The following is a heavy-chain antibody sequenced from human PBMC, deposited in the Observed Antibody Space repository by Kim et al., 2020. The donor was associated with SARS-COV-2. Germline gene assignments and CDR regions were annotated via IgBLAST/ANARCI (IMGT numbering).Heavy chain of an antibody. CDR1: GGTFSSYA. CDR3: ARVINTKGYSGYDSQVYYYYYGMDV. CDR2: IIPIFGTA. Sequence: SVKVSCKASGGTFSSYAISWVRQAPGQGLEWMGGIIPIFGTANSAQKFQGRVTITADESTSTAYMELSSLRSEDTAVYYCARVINTKGYSGYDSQVYYYYYGMDVWGQGTTVTVAS. D-gene: IGHD5-12*01. J-gene: IGHJ6*02. V-gene: IGHV1-69*13.